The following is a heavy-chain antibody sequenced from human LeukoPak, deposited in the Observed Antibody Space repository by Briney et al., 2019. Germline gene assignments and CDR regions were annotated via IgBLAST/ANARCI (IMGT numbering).Heavy chain of an antibody. CDR1: GYTFTGYY. V-gene: IGHV1-2*02. J-gene: IGHJ5*02. CDR3: ARAGGPIAARPPKGRNNWFDP. D-gene: IGHD6-6*01. Sequence: ASVKVSCKASGYTFTGYYMHWVRQAPGQGLEWMGWINPNSGGTNYAQKFQGRVTMTRDTSISTAYMELSRLRSDDTAVYYCARAGGPIAARPPKGRNNWFDPWGQGTLVTVSS. CDR2: INPNSGGT.